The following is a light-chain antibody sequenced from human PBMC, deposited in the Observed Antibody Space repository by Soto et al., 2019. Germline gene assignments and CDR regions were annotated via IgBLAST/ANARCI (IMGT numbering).Light chain of an antibody. CDR3: QQYGTSLRT. V-gene: IGKV3D-20*01. J-gene: IGKJ1*01. CDR1: QSVSSNS. Sequence: EIVLTQSPATLSLSPGESATLSCGASQSVSSNSLAWYQQKPGLAPRLLVYDASRRATGIPDRFSGSGSGTDSSLTISRLEPEDFAVYYCQQYGTSLRTFGQGTKVDIK. CDR2: DAS.